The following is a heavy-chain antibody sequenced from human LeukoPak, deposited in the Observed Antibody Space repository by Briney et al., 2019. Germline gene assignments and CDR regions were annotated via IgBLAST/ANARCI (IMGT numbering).Heavy chain of an antibody. Sequence: GGSLRLSCAGSGFTFNRFGIHWVRQAPGKGLEWVAAISSTGRNEYYAESVKGRFTISRDDSKNTLYLQVNSLRADDTAVYFCGKDELGGRSGWYPLGFWGQGTLVTVSS. CDR1: GFTFNRFG. CDR2: ISSTGRNE. J-gene: IGHJ4*02. D-gene: IGHD6-19*01. V-gene: IGHV3-30*18. CDR3: GKDELGGRSGWYPLGF.